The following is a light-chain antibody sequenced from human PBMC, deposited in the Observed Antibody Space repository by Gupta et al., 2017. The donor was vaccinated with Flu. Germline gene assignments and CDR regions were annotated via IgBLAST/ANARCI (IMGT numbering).Light chain of an antibody. CDR1: QGISDW. CDR3: QQTYSFPLT. Sequence: IQMTQSPSSVSASLGDRVTINCRASQGISDWLAWYQQKPGKAPTLLIYGASTLQHGVPSRFSGRGSGTDFTLTIDNLQAEDFATYFCQQTYSFPLTFAGGTKVEIK. CDR2: GAS. J-gene: IGKJ4*01. V-gene: IGKV1-12*01.